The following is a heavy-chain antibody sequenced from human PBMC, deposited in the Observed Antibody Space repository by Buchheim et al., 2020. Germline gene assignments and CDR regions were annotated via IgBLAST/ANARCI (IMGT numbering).Heavy chain of an antibody. Sequence: EVQLVESGGGLVQPGGSLRLSCAASGFTFTNFVSWVRQAPGKGLEWVSGISGSGGSTYYADSVEGRFTFSRDNSKNTLYLQMNSLRAEDTAVYYCAKDVHYLDGMDVWGQGTT. V-gene: IGHV3-23*04. D-gene: IGHD3-10*01. J-gene: IGHJ6*02. CDR2: ISGSGGST. CDR3: AKDVHYLDGMDV. CDR1: GFTFTNFV.